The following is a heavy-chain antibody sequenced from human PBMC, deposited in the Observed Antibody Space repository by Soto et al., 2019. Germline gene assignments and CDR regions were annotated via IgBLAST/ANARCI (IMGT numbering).Heavy chain of an antibody. CDR3: ASLYYGSGSYPPYYYYGMDV. J-gene: IGHJ6*02. CDR2: IIPILGIA. CDR1: GGTFSSYT. Sequence: QVQLVQSGAEVKKPGSSVKVSCKASGGTFSSYTISWVRQAPGQGLEWMGRIIPILGIANYAQKFQGRVTITADKSTSTXYKXLSSLRSEDTAVYYCASLYYGSGSYPPYYYYGMDVWGQGTTVTVSS. V-gene: IGHV1-69*02. D-gene: IGHD3-10*01.